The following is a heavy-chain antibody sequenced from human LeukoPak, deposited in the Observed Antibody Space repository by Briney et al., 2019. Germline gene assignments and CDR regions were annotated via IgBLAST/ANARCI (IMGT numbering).Heavy chain of an antibody. CDR3: ARCGYSGSLYYMDV. Sequence: PSETLSLTCTVSFGSISSISYYWCWIRQSPGKGPEWIASIYYSGTTYYSPSLTSRVTISVDKSKNQFSLKLSSVTAADTAVYYCARCGYSGSLYYMDVWGKGTTVTVSS. CDR2: IYYSGTT. CDR1: FGSISSISYY. J-gene: IGHJ6*03. V-gene: IGHV4-39*07. D-gene: IGHD1-26*01.